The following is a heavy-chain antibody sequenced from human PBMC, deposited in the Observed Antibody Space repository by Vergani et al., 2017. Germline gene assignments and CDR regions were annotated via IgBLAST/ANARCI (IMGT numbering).Heavy chain of an antibody. CDR2: ISWNSGSI. J-gene: IGHJ6*03. CDR1: GFTFDDYA. D-gene: IGHD4-17*01. V-gene: IGHV3-9*01. CDR3: AKVQRDMYYGDYYYYMDV. Sequence: VQLVESGGGVVQPGRSLRLSCAASGFTFDDYAMHWVRQAPGKGLEWVSGISWNSGSIGYADSVKGRFTISRDNAKNSLYLQRNSLRAEDTALYYCAKVQRDMYYGDYYYYMDVWGKGTTVTVSS.